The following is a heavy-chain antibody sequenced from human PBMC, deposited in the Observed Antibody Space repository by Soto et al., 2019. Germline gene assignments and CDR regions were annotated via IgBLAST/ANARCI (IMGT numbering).Heavy chain of an antibody. CDR1: GGSVSSESHY. CDR3: AREVVGNTWPGIFDS. J-gene: IGHJ4*02. V-gene: IGHV4-61*01. CDR2: VYTSGST. Sequence: SETLSLTCTVSGGSVSSESHYWSWIRQTPGKGLEWIGYVYTSGSTKYNSSLKSRVTISLDASSSQFSLTMSSVTAADTGVYYCAREVVGNTWPGIFDSWGRGTLVTVPQ.